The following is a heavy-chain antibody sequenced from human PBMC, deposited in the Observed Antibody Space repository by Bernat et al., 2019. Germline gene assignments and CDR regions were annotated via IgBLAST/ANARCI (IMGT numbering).Heavy chain of an antibody. D-gene: IGHD3-3*01. V-gene: IGHV4-39*01. J-gene: IGHJ5*02. CDR1: GGSISSSSYY. CDR2: IYYSGRT. Sequence: QLQLQESGPGLVKPSETLSLTCTVSGGSISSSSYYWGWIRQPPGKGLEWIGSIYYSGRTDYNPSLKSRVTISVDTSKNQFSLKLSSVTAADTAVYYCERTYYDFWSGYYPNNWFDPWGQGTLVTVSS. CDR3: ERTYYDFWSGYYPNNWFDP.